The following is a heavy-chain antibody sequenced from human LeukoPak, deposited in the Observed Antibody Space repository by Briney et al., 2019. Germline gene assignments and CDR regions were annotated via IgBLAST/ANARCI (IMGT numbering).Heavy chain of an antibody. Sequence: PGRSLRLSCAASGFTFDDYAMHWVRQAPGKGLEWVSGISWNSGSIGYADSVKGRFTISRDNAKNSLYLQMNSLRAEDTALYYCAKGDRYSSGWYSNFDYWGQGTLATVSS. J-gene: IGHJ4*02. CDR2: ISWNSGSI. V-gene: IGHV3-9*01. CDR1: GFTFDDYA. D-gene: IGHD6-19*01. CDR3: AKGDRYSSGWYSNFDY.